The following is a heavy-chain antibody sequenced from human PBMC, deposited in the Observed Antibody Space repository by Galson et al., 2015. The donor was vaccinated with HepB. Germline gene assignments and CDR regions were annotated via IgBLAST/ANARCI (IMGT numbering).Heavy chain of an antibody. J-gene: IGHJ5*02. CDR1: GFTFSSYA. V-gene: IGHV3-30-3*01. Sequence: SLRLSCAASGFTFSSYAMHWVRQAPGKGLEWVAVISYDGSNKYYADSVKGRFTISRDNSKNTLYLQMNSLRAEDTAVYYCARDPPTHDYSNYTPWGQGTLVTVSS. CDR3: ARDPPTHDYSNYTP. D-gene: IGHD4-11*01. CDR2: ISYDGSNK.